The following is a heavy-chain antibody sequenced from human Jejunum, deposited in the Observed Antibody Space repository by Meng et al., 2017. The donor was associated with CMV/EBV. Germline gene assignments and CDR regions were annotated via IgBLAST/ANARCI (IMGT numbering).Heavy chain of an antibody. D-gene: IGHD6-25*01. V-gene: IGHV3-30-3*02. CDR3: AKDPSGSFYHYGMDV. J-gene: IGHJ6*02. Sequence: GFTFRSYAMHWVRQAPGKGLEWLALISYDGGDKYYADSVKGRFTISRDNSQNTLHLQMNSLRADDTALYYCAKDPSGSFYHYGMDVWGQGTTVTVFS. CDR1: GFTFRSYA. CDR2: ISYDGGDK.